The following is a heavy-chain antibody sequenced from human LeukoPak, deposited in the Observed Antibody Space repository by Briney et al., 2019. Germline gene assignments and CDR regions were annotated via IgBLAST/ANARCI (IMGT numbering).Heavy chain of an antibody. CDR3: VRDPITGTRYDS. Sequence: SETLSLTCSVTGFSISSGYYWGWIRQPPGKRLEWIGSLYHSGSTYYNPSLKSRVTISVDTSKNQFSLKMRSVTAADTAIYYCVRDPITGTRYDSWGQGTLVTVSS. D-gene: IGHD1-20*01. J-gene: IGHJ4*02. CDR2: LYHSGST. V-gene: IGHV4-38-2*02. CDR1: GFSISSGYY.